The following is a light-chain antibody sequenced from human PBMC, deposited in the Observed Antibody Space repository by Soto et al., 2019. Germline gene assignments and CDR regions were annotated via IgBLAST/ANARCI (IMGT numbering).Light chain of an antibody. V-gene: IGLV2-14*01. CDR3: SSYTSRNTLDYV. CDR2: EVS. Sequence: QSALTQPASVSGSPGQSITISCTGTSSDVGGYIYVSWYQQHPGKAPKLMIYEVSNRPSGVSNRFSGSKSGNTASLTISGLQAEDEADYYCSSYTSRNTLDYVFGTGTKLTVL. J-gene: IGLJ1*01. CDR1: SSDVGGYIY.